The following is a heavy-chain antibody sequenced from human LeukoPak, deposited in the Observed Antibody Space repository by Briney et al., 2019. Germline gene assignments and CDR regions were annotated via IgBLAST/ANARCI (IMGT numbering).Heavy chain of an antibody. V-gene: IGHV4-59*08. J-gene: IGHJ4*02. CDR3: ARQGYSGSSTFDY. CDR1: GGSIETYY. CDR2: IYHTGTT. D-gene: IGHD6-19*01. Sequence: PSETLSLTCIVPGGSIETYYWSWIRQPPGAGLEWIGYIYHTGTTNYKSSLQSRVTMSVDTSKNQISLRLSSVTAADTAVYYCARQGYSGSSTFDYWGQGTLVTVSS.